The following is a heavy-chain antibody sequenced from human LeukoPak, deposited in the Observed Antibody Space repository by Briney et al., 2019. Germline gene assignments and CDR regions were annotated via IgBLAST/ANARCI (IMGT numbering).Heavy chain of an antibody. Sequence: SETLSLTCTVSGGSISSYYWSWIRQPPGKGLEWIGYIYYSGSTNYNPSLKSRVTISVDTSKNQFSLKLSSVTAADTAVYYFARALWGSYYFDYWGQGTLVTVSS. D-gene: IGHD3-16*01. CDR3: ARALWGSYYFDY. CDR1: GGSISSYY. CDR2: IYYSGST. J-gene: IGHJ4*02. V-gene: IGHV4-59*01.